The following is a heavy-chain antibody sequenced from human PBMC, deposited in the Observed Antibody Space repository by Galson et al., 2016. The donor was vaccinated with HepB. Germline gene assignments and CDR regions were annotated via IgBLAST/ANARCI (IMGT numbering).Heavy chain of an antibody. CDR3: AREGGQLRGYYYGMDV. D-gene: IGHD3-16*01. CDR1: GYTFTSYG. CDR2: ISAYNGNT. J-gene: IGHJ6*02. V-gene: IGHV1-18*01. Sequence: SVKVSCKASGYTFTSYGISWVRQAPGQGLEWMGWISAYNGNTNYAQKLQGRVTMTTDTSTSTADMELRSLRSDDTAVYNCAREGGQLRGYYYGMDVWGQGTTVTVSS.